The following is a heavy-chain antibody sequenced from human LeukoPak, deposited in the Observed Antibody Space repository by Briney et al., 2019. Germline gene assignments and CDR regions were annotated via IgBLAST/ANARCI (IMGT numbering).Heavy chain of an antibody. V-gene: IGHV3-30*03. D-gene: IGHD5-18*01. CDR2: ISPDGSNE. CDR1: GFLFRTYG. CDR3: ASARGYNYVNRTDV. J-gene: IGHJ6*04. Sequence: GRSLRLSCAGTGFLFRTYGMHWVRQAPGKGLECVAIISPDGSNEYYVDSVRGRFTISRDNSRNTVFLQLKHLRAEATAIYYCASARGYNYVNRTDVWGKGNTVTVSP.